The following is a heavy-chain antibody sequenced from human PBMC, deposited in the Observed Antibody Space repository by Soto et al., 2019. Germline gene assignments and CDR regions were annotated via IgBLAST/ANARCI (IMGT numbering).Heavy chain of an antibody. CDR2: IIPIFGTA. J-gene: IGHJ6*02. Sequence: QVQLVQSGAEVKKPGSSVKVSCKASGGTFSSYAISWVRQAPGQGLEWMGGIIPIFGTANYAQKFQGRVTITPEETTSTAYMELSSLRSEDTAVYYCARIEARPVGMYDWGQGTTVTVSS. CDR3: ARIEARPVGMYD. V-gene: IGHV1-69*05. CDR1: GGTFSSYA.